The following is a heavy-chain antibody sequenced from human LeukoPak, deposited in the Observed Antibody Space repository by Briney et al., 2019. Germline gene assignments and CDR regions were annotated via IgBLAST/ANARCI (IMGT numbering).Heavy chain of an antibody. J-gene: IGHJ4*02. D-gene: IGHD4-23*01. CDR2: INPNSGGT. CDR1: GYTFTGYY. V-gene: IGHV1-2*02. Sequence: ASVKVSCKASGYTFTGYYMHWVRQAPGQGLEWMGWINPNSGGTNYAQKFQGRVTMTRDTSISTAYMELSRLRSDGTAVYYCVKRAPPGSNSDYFDYWGQGTLVTVSS. CDR3: VKRAPPGSNSDYFDY.